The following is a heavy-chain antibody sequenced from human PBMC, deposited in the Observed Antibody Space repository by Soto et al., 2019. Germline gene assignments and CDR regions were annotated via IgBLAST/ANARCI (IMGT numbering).Heavy chain of an antibody. D-gene: IGHD5-18*01. CDR2: IVGNGGTT. CDR1: GSIFSNHA. Sequence: PGGSLRLSCAASGSIFSNHAMNWVRQAPGKGLEWVSGIVGNGGTTHYADSVKGRFTISRDNSKNTLYLQMDSLRAEDTALYYCAKVLYGFTYGKYDYWGQGTLVTVSS. J-gene: IGHJ4*02. CDR3: AKVLYGFTYGKYDY. V-gene: IGHV3-23*01.